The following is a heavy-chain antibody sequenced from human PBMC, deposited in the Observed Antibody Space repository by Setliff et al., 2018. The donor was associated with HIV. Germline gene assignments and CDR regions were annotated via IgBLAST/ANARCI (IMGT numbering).Heavy chain of an antibody. CDR2: ISAYSGNT. CDR1: GYTFTSYG. J-gene: IGHJ3*02. Sequence: ASVKVSCKASGYTFTSYGISWVRQAPGQGLEWMGWISAYSGNTNYAQKLQGRVTMTTDTSTSTAHVELRRLRSDDTAVYYLARVAWSYRFWSGLGDAFDIWGQGTMVTVSS. D-gene: IGHD3-3*01. V-gene: IGHV1-18*01. CDR3: ARVAWSYRFWSGLGDAFDI.